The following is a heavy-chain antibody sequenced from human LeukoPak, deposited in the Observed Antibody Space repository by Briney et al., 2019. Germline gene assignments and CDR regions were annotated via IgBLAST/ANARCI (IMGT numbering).Heavy chain of an antibody. CDR1: GGTFSSYA. D-gene: IGHD2-15*01. CDR2: IIPIFGIA. Sequence: GASVTVSCKASGGTFSSYAISWVRQAPGQGLEWMGRIIPIFGIANYAQKLQGRVTITADKSTSTAYMELSSLRSEDTAVYYCARGHFYCSGGSCYGYWGQGTLVTVSS. CDR3: ARGHFYCSGGSCYGY. V-gene: IGHV1-69*04. J-gene: IGHJ4*02.